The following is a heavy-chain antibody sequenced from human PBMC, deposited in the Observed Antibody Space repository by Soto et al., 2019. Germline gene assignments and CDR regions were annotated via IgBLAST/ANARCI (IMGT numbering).Heavy chain of an antibody. CDR2: IYCSGST. D-gene: IGHD6-19*01. Sequence: LSLTCTVSGGSVSSGRYYWSWIRQPPGKGLEWIGYIYCSGSTKYNPSLKSRVTISVDTSKNQFSLNLSSMTAADTAVYYCARSGSGSGWLGGQGTLVTVSS. CDR1: GGSVSSGRYY. CDR3: ARSGSGSGWL. V-gene: IGHV4-61*01. J-gene: IGHJ4*02.